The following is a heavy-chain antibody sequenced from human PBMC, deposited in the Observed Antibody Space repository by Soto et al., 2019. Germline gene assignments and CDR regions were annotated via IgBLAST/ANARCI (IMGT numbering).Heavy chain of an antibody. D-gene: IGHD3-9*01. CDR1: GGSISSSSYY. CDR2: IYYSGNT. Sequence: SETLSLTCTVSGGSISSSSYYWGWIRQPPGKGLDWIAFIYYSGNTYYNPSLKSRVTISVDTSKNQFSLRLTSVTAADTAVYYCARQRGRDWFFDCWGQGTLVTVSS. J-gene: IGHJ4*02. V-gene: IGHV4-39*01. CDR3: ARQRGRDWFFDC.